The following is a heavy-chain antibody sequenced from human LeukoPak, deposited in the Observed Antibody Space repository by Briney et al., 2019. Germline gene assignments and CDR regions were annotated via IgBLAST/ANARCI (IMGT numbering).Heavy chain of an antibody. V-gene: IGHV1-8*03. D-gene: IGHD2/OR15-2a*01. CDR2: MTPNSGNT. J-gene: IGHJ4*02. Sequence: CLDLMGWMTPNSGNTGYAQKFQGRVTITRNTSISTAYMELSSLRSEDTAVYYCARGQVLWYWGQGTLVTVSS. CDR3: ARGQVLWY.